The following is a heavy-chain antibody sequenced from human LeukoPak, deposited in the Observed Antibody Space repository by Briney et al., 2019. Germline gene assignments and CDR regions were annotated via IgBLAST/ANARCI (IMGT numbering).Heavy chain of an antibody. CDR1: GFTFSSYA. V-gene: IGHV4-34*01. CDR3: ARGAPGY. CDR2: INHSGST. Sequence: GSLRLSCAASGFTFSSYAMSWVRQPPGKGLEWIGEINHSGSTNYNPSLKSRVTISVDTSKNQFSLKLNSVTAADTAVYFCARGAPGYWGQGTLVTVSS. J-gene: IGHJ4*02.